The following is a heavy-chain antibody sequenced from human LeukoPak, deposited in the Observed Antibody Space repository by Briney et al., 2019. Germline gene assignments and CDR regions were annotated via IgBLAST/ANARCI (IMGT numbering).Heavy chain of an antibody. V-gene: IGHV1-69*06. D-gene: IGHD4-17*01. J-gene: IGHJ6*04. CDR1: GGTFSSYA. CDR3: ARMMTTVTTVGLDV. Sequence: GASVKVSCKASGGTFSSYAISWVRQAPGQGLEWMGGIIPIFGTANYAQKFQGRVTITADKSTSTAYMELSSLRSEDTAVYYCARMMTTVTTVGLDVWGKGTTVTVSS. CDR2: IIPIFGTA.